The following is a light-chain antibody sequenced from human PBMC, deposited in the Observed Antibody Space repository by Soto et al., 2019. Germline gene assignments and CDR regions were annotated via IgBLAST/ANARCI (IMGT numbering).Light chain of an antibody. CDR1: QSISSY. CDR2: AAS. J-gene: IGKJ5*01. Sequence: DIQMTQCPSSLSASVGDRVTITCVASQSISSYLNWYQQKPGKAPKLLIYAASSLQSGVPSRFSGSGSGTDFTLTISSLQPEDFATYYCQQSYSTPITFGQGTRLEIK. CDR3: QQSYSTPIT. V-gene: IGKV1-39*01.